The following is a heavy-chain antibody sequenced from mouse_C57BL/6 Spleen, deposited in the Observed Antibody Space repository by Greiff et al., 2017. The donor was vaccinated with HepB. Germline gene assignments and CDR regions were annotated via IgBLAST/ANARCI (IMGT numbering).Heavy chain of an antibody. CDR2: INPNNGGT. V-gene: IGHV1-22*01. J-gene: IGHJ4*01. D-gene: IGHD1-1*01. CDR3: AKTPSLRYAMDY. CDR1: GYTFTDYN. Sequence: EVQLQESGPELVKPGASVKMSCKASGYTFTDYNMHWVKQSHGKSLEWIGYINPNNGGTSYNQKFKGKATLTVNKSSSTAYMELRSLTSEDSAVYYCAKTPSLRYAMDYWGQGTSVTVSS.